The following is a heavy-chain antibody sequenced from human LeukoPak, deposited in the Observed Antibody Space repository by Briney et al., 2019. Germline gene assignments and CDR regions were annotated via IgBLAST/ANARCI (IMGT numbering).Heavy chain of an antibody. D-gene: IGHD3-10*01. V-gene: IGHV4-31*03. CDR3: ARERFPSADFDY. J-gene: IGHJ4*02. CDR2: IKPSGRT. Sequence: SQTLSLTCTVSGGSISSGGYYWSWIRQHPGKGLEWIGEIKPSGRTNYNPSLESRVTISVDTSKNHFSLKLSSVTAADTAVYYCARERFPSADFDYWGQGTLVTVSS. CDR1: GGSISSGGYY.